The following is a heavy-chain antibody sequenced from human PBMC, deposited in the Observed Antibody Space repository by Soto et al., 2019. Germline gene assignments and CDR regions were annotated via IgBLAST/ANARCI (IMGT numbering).Heavy chain of an antibody. J-gene: IGHJ4*02. CDR3: ARRVDYYDSSGIERTFDY. D-gene: IGHD3-22*01. Sequence: QLQLQESGPGLVKPSETLSLTCTVSGGSISSSSYYWGWIRQPPGKGLEWIGSIYYSGSTYYNPSLKSRVTISVDTSKNQFSLKLSSVTAADTAVYYCARRVDYYDSSGIERTFDYWGQGTLVTVSS. CDR1: GGSISSSSYY. CDR2: IYYSGST. V-gene: IGHV4-39*01.